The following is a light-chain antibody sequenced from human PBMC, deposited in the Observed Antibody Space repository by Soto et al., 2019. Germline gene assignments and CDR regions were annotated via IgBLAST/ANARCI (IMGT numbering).Light chain of an antibody. Sequence: EIVLTQSPGTLSLSPGERATLSCGASQSVPRNFLAWYQQKPGQAPRLLIYGASNRATGIPDRFSGSGSGTGFTLTISRLEPEDFAVYYCQQFGSSSYTFGQGTKLDIK. CDR2: GAS. CDR3: QQFGSSSYT. J-gene: IGKJ2*01. CDR1: QSVPRNF. V-gene: IGKV3-20*01.